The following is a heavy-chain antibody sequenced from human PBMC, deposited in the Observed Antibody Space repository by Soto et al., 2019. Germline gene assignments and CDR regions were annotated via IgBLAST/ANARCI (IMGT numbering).Heavy chain of an antibody. Sequence: QVQLVQSGAEVKKPGASVKVSCKASGYTFTSYGISWVRQAPGQGLEWMGWISAYNGNTNYAQKLQGRVPMTTDTATSTAYMGLRSLRSDDTAVYYCARVGAVLLWYGEPRGNAFAIWGQGTMVTFSS. CDR3: ARVGAVLLWYGEPRGNAFAI. D-gene: IGHD3-10*01. CDR2: ISAYNGNT. V-gene: IGHV1-18*01. CDR1: GYTFTSYG. J-gene: IGHJ3*02.